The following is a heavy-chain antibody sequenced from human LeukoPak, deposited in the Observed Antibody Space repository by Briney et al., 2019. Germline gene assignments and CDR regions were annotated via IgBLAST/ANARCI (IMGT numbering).Heavy chain of an antibody. Sequence: GGSLRLSCAASGFTFSSYTMNWVRQARGQGLEWVSTISDPHSGSETHYADSVKGRFTISRDDSQNTLYLQMDSLRAEDTAVYYCAKEIVATWEGIIDYWGQGTLVTVSS. CDR2: ISDPHSGSET. V-gene: IGHV3-23*01. D-gene: IGHD5-12*01. CDR1: GFTFSSYT. CDR3: AKEIVATWEGIIDY. J-gene: IGHJ4*02.